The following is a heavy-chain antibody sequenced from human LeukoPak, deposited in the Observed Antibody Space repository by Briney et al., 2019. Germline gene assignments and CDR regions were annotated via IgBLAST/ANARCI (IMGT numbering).Heavy chain of an antibody. V-gene: IGHV3-30*03. Sequence: GGSLRLSCAASGFAFSSYGMHWVRQAPGKGLEWVAVISYDGSNKYYADSVKGRFTISRDNSKNSLYLQMNSLRAEDTAVYYCARDQLVRNYFDYWGQGTLVTVSS. D-gene: IGHD6-6*01. J-gene: IGHJ4*02. CDR1: GFAFSSYG. CDR3: ARDQLVRNYFDY. CDR2: ISYDGSNK.